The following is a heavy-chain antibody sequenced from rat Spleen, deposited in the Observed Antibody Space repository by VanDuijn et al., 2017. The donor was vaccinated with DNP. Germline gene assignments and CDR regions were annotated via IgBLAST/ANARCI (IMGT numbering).Heavy chain of an antibody. J-gene: IGHJ1*01. CDR1: GYSITSNY. CDR3: ARGLNYGGYKYYYWYFDF. D-gene: IGHD1-11*01. V-gene: IGHV3-1*01. Sequence: EVQLQESEPGLVKPSQSLSLTCSVTGYSITSNYWAWIRKFPGNKMEWMGYINYSGSTGHNPFLKSRISITRDTSKNQFLLQVNSVTTEDTATYYCARGLNYGGYKYYYWYFDFWGPGTMVTVSS. CDR2: INYSGST.